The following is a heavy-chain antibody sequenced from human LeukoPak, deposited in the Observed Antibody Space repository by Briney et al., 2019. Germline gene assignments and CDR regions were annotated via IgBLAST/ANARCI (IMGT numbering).Heavy chain of an antibody. V-gene: IGHV1-18*01. CDR1: GYTFTSYG. Sequence: GASVKVSCKASGYTFTSYGISWVRHAPGQGLEWMGWISAYNGNTNYAQKFQGRVTITADESTSTAYMELSSLRSEDTAVYHCARRWQDIVVVPAAIRGFQDYYYYMDVWGKGTTVTVSS. CDR3: ARRWQDIVVVPAAIRGFQDYYYYMDV. CDR2: ISAYNGNT. D-gene: IGHD2-2*02. J-gene: IGHJ6*03.